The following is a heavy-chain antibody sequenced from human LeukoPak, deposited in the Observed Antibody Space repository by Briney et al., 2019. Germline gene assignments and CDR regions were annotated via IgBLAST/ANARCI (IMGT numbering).Heavy chain of an antibody. J-gene: IGHJ6*02. CDR2: IDPSDSYT. D-gene: IGHD5-12*01. CDR3: ARQVANYYYYGMDV. Sequence: GESLKISCQGSGHSFTSYWISWVRQMPGKGLEWMGRIDPSDSYTNYSPSFQGHVTISADKSISTAYLQWSSLKASDTAMYYCARQVANYYYYGMDVWGQGTTVTVSS. CDR1: GHSFTSYW. V-gene: IGHV5-10-1*01.